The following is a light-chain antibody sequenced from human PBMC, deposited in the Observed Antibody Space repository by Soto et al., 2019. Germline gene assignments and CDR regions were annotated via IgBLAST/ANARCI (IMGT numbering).Light chain of an antibody. CDR3: LQYGSSSWT. CDR2: GAS. V-gene: IGKV3-20*01. J-gene: IGKJ4*02. CDR1: QSITSSH. Sequence: EKVMARCAGTLSLSPGERATVYCRTSQSITSSHFAWYQQQPGQAPRLLIYGASSRATGIPDRFSGSGSGTDFILLISRLEPEDFVVYYCLQYGSSSWTFGGGTKVDI.